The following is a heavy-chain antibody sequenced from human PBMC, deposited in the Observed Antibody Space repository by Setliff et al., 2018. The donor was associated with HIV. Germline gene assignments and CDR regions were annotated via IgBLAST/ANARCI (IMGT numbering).Heavy chain of an antibody. J-gene: IGHJ3*02. Sequence: ASVKVSCKASGNTFTRYAMHWVRQAPGQRPEWMGWINAGNGNTKYSQKFQGRVTITRDTSASTAYMELRGLRSEDTAVYYCAREKEMATIAYAFDIWGQGTMVTVSS. V-gene: IGHV1-3*01. CDR3: AREKEMATIAYAFDI. CDR1: GNTFTRYA. D-gene: IGHD5-12*01. CDR2: INAGNGNT.